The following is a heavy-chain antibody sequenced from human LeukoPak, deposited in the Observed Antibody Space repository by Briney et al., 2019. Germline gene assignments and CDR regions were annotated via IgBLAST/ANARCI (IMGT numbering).Heavy chain of an antibody. V-gene: IGHV4-59*01. D-gene: IGHD2-21*01. CDR3: ARARGETLTGFDF. J-gene: IGHJ4*02. CDR1: GDSISSYF. Sequence: SETLSLTCTVSGDSISSYFWSWIRQPPGKGPEWIGYIHYSARTNYSPSLKSRVTISVDTTQDQFSLKLSSVTAADTAVYYCARARGETLTGFDFWGQGTLVTVSS. CDR2: IHYSART.